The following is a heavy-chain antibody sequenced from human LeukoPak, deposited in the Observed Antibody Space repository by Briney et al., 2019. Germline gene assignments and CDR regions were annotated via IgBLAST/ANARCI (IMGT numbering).Heavy chain of an antibody. CDR2: INPNSGGT. CDR3: ARESRYYDSSGYYYYYYGMDV. CDR1: GYTFTSYY. D-gene: IGHD3-22*01. Sequence: GASVKVSCKASGYTFTSYYMHRVRQAPGQGLESMGWINPNSGGTNYAQKFQGRVTMTRDTSISTAYMELSRLRSDDTAVYYCARESRYYDSSGYYYYYYGMDVWGQGTTVTVSS. J-gene: IGHJ6*02. V-gene: IGHV1-2*02.